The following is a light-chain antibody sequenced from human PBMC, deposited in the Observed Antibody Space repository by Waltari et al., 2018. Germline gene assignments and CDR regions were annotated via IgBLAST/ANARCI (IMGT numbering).Light chain of an antibody. J-gene: IGKJ1*01. V-gene: IGKV1-39*01. CDR2: AAS. Sequence: DIQMNQSPSSLSASVGDRVTITCRASQSIRSYLNWYQQKPGKAPNLLIYAASSLQSGVPSRFSGSGSGTDFTLTISSLQPEDFATYYCQQSYSTPWTFGQGTKVEIK. CDR3: QQSYSTPWT. CDR1: QSIRSY.